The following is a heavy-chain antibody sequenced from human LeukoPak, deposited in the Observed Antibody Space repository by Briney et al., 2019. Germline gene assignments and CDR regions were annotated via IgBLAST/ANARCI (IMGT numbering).Heavy chain of an antibody. V-gene: IGHV3-21*01. CDR3: AKGLRGVVDAFDI. CDR1: GFTFSSYS. CDR2: ISSSSSYI. D-gene: IGHD3-10*01. Sequence: PGGSLRLSCAASGFTFSSYSMNWVRQAPGKGLEWVSSISSSSSYIYYADSVKGRFTISRDNAKNSLYLQMNSLRAEDTAVYYCAKGLRGVVDAFDIWGQGTMVTVSS. J-gene: IGHJ3*02.